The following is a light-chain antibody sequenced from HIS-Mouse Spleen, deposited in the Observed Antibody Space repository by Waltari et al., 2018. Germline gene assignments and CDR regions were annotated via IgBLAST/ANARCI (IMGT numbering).Light chain of an antibody. CDR2: DDS. Sequence: SYVLTQPPSVSVAPGKTARITCGGNNSGSKSVHWYQQKQGQAPVLVGYDDSGRPSGIPERFSGSNSGNTATLTISRVEAGDEADYYCQVWDSSSDHPYVFGTGTKVTVL. J-gene: IGLJ1*01. CDR3: QVWDSSSDHPYV. V-gene: IGLV3-21*03. CDR1: NSGSKS.